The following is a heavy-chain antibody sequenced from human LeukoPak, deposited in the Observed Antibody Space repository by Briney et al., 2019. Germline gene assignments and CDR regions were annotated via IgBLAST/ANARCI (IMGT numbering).Heavy chain of an antibody. Sequence: GRSLRLSCAASGFTFSSYAMHWVRQAPGKGLEWVAVTSYDGSNKYHADSVKGRFTISRDNSMHTLYLQMNSLRAEDTAVYYCVRDGPGSGSLWQYYYMDVWGKGTTVTVPS. D-gene: IGHD3-10*01. CDR1: GFTFSSYA. V-gene: IGHV3-30*01. J-gene: IGHJ6*03. CDR2: TSYDGSNK. CDR3: VRDGPGSGSLWQYYYMDV.